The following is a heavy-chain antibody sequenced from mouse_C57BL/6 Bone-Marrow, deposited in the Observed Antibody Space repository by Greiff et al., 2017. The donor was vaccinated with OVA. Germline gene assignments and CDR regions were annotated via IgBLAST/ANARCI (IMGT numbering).Heavy chain of an antibody. CDR3: AFYYGSSYRYFDV. D-gene: IGHD1-1*01. V-gene: IGHV1-39*01. Sequence: EVQLQQSGPELVQPGASVKISCKASGYSFTDYNMNWVKQSNGKSLEWIGVINPNYGTNSYNQKFKGKATLTVDQSSSTAYMQLNSLTSEDSAVYYCAFYYGSSYRYFDVWGTGTTVTVSS. CDR1: GYSFTDYN. CDR2: INPNYGTN. J-gene: IGHJ1*03.